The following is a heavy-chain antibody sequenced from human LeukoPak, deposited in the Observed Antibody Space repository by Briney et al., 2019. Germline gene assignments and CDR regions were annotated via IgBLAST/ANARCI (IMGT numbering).Heavy chain of an antibody. CDR1: GGTFSSYA. V-gene: IGHV1-69*13. J-gene: IGHJ1*01. CDR3: ARALSSSWYKGYFQH. Sequence: ASVKVSCKASGGTFSSYAISWVRQAPGQGLEWMGGIIPIFGTANYAQKFQGRVTITADESTSTAYMELSSLRSEDTAVYYCARALSSSWYKGYFQHWGQGTLVTVSS. D-gene: IGHD6-13*01. CDR2: IIPIFGTA.